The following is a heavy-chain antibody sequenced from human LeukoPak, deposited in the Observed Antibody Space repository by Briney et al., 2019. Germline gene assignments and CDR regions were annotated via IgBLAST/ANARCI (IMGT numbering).Heavy chain of an antibody. CDR3: ARDYDFRGAFDI. Sequence: SETLSFTCAVSGGSISSGGYSWSWIRQPPGKGLEWIGYIYYSGSTYYSPSLKSRVTISVDTSKNQFSLKLSSVTAADTAVYYCARDYDFRGAFDIWGQGTMVTVSS. CDR2: IYYSGST. J-gene: IGHJ3*02. CDR1: GGSISSGGYS. V-gene: IGHV4-30-4*07. D-gene: IGHD3-3*01.